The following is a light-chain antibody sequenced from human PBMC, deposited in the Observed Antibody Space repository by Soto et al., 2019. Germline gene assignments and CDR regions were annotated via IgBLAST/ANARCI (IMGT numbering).Light chain of an antibody. CDR3: SSYTSSSTLDV. J-gene: IGLJ1*01. CDR2: DVS. V-gene: IGLV2-14*01. CDR1: SSDVGGYNY. Sequence: HSVLSQPASVSGSPGQSITISCTGTSSDVGGYNYVSWYQQHPGKAPKLMIYDVSNRPSGVSNRFSGSKSGNTASLTISGLQAEDEAYYYCSSYTSSSTLDVFGTGTKVTVL.